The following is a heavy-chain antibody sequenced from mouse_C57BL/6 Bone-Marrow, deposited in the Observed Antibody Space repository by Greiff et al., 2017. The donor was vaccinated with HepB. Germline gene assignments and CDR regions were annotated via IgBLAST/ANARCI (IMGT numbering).Heavy chain of an antibody. CDR3: ARDYYYGSSSWLEY. CDR2: IYPRSGNT. CDR1: GYTFTSYG. J-gene: IGHJ3*01. D-gene: IGHD1-1*01. Sequence: QVQLKESGAELARPGASVKLSCKASGYTFTSYGISWVKQRTGQGLEWIGEIYPRSGNTYYNEKFKGKATLTADKSSSTAYMELRSLTSEDSAVYFCARDYYYGSSSWLEYWGQGTLVTVAA. V-gene: IGHV1-81*01.